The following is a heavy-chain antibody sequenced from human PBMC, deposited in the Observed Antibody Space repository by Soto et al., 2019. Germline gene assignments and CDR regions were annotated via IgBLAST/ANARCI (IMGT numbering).Heavy chain of an antibody. D-gene: IGHD3-9*01. Sequence: GGSLRLSCAVSGFTFNAYTMHWVRQAPGKGLEWVSLISWDGGITYYGDSVKGRFTVSRDNSDNSLYLQMTSLRSDDTAFYYCAKDSYDILTGQKRYFDSWGQGTLVTVSS. J-gene: IGHJ4*02. CDR2: ISWDGGIT. V-gene: IGHV3-43*01. CDR3: AKDSYDILTGQKRYFDS. CDR1: GFTFNAYT.